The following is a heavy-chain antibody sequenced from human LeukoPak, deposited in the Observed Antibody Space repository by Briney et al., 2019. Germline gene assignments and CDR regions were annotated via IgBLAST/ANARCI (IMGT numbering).Heavy chain of an antibody. Sequence: PRGSLRLSCAASGFTFSSYAMHWVRQAPGKGLEWVAVISYDGSNKYYADSVKGRFTISRDNSKNTLYLQMNSLRAEDTAVYYCARDPVATINYFDYWGQGTLVTVSS. V-gene: IGHV3-30*04. CDR1: GFTFSSYA. D-gene: IGHD5-12*01. CDR3: ARDPVATINYFDY. J-gene: IGHJ4*02. CDR2: ISYDGSNK.